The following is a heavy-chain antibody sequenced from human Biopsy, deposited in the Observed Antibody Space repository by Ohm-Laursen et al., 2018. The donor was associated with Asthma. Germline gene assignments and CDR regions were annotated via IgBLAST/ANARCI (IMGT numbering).Heavy chain of an antibody. V-gene: IGHV3-7*04. CDR2: IKQDGSEK. D-gene: IGHD3-3*01. Sequence: SLRLSCSASGFTFSSYWMSWVRQAPGKGLEWVANIKQDGSEKYYVDSVKGRFTISRDNSKNTLYLQMNSLRVEDTAVYYCARSIYDFWSGYYGMDVWGQGTTVTVSS. CDR1: GFTFSSYW. J-gene: IGHJ6*02. CDR3: ARSIYDFWSGYYGMDV.